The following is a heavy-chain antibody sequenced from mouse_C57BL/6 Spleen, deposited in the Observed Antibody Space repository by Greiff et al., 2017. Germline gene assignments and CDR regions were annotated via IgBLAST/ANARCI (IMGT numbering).Heavy chain of an antibody. V-gene: IGHV1-63*01. Sequence: QVQLQQSGAELVRPGTSVKMSCKASGYTFTNYWIGWAKQRPGHGLEWIGDIYPGGGYTNYNEKFKGKATLTADKSSSTAYMQFSSLTSEDSAIYSCARYWDGDYYAMDYWGQGTSVTVSS. CDR1: GYTFTNYW. D-gene: IGHD4-1*01. CDR2: IYPGGGYT. CDR3: ARYWDGDYYAMDY. J-gene: IGHJ4*01.